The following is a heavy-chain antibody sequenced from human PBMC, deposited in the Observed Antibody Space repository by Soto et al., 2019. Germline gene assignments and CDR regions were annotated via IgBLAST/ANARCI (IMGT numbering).Heavy chain of an antibody. CDR3: ARLRGLLPDY. CDR1: GYSFTNSW. J-gene: IGHJ4*02. V-gene: IGHV5-51*01. Sequence: GESLKISCKVSGYSFTNSWIGWVRQKPGKGLEWLGMIFPGDSDIRYSPSFQGRVSVSADKSITTAYLQLSGLRASDTAMYYCARLRGLLPDYWGQGTLVTVSS. D-gene: IGHD2-15*01. CDR2: IFPGDSDI.